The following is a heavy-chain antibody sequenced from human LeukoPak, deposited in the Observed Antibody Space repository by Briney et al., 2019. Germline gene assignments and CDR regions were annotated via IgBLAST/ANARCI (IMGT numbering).Heavy chain of an antibody. CDR2: INHSGST. Sequence: SETLSLTCAVYGGSFSGYYWSWIRQPPGKGLEWIGEINHSGSTNYNPSLKSRVTISVDTSKNQFSLKLSSVTAADTAVYYCARGDGYNFDYWGQGTLVTVSS. V-gene: IGHV4-34*01. CDR3: ARGDGYNFDY. D-gene: IGHD5-24*01. CDR1: GGSFSGYY. J-gene: IGHJ4*02.